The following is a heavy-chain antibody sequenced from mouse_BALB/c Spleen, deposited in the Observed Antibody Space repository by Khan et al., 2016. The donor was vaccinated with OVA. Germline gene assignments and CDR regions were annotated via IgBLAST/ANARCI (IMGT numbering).Heavy chain of an antibody. Sequence: QVQLQQSGDELMKPAASVKISCKATGYTFSNYWIGWLKQRPGHGIEWTGEILPGSGNTNYNEKLKGKVTFTGDTSSNTAYMQLSSLTSEDSAVYYSAPTCFSLAYWGQGTLVTDSA. CDR2: ILPGSGNT. V-gene: IGHV1-9*01. J-gene: IGHJ3*01. CDR1: GYTFSNYW. CDR3: APTCFSLAY.